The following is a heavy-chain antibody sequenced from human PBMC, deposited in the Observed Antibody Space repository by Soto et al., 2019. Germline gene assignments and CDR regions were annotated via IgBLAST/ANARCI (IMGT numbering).Heavy chain of an antibody. J-gene: IGHJ4*02. V-gene: IGHV4-30-2*01. CDR2: MYHSGST. CDR1: GGSISSGGYS. CDR3: ARVLDY. Sequence: SETLSRTCAVSGGSISSGGYSWSWIRQPPGKGLEWIGYMYHSGSTYYNPSLKSRVTISIDRSKNQFSLKLSSVTAADTAVYYCARVLDYWGQGTLVTVSS.